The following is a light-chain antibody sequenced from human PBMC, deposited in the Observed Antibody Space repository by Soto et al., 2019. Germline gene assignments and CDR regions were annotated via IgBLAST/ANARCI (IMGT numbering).Light chain of an antibody. J-gene: IGKJ2*01. Sequence: DIQMTQSPSSLSASVGDRVTITCRASQRISSYLNWYQQKPGKAPKLLIYAASSLQSGVPSRFSGSRSGTDFTLTISSLQPEDFATYDCQQSYSTPLYTFGQGTKLEI. CDR3: QQSYSTPLYT. V-gene: IGKV1-39*01. CDR1: QRISSY. CDR2: AAS.